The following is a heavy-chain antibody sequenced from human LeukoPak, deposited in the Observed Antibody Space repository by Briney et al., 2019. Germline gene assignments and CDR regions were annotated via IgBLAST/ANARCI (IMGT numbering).Heavy chain of an antibody. CDR2: ISSSSSYI. J-gene: IGHJ6*02. V-gene: IGHV3-21*06. CDR1: GFTFSSYS. D-gene: IGHD3-10*01. CDR3: ARDHGPFYGSGSVKADKTKNYYYYGMDV. Sequence: GGSLRLSCAASGFTFSSYSMNWVRQAPGKGLEWVSSISSSSSYIYYADSVKGRFTISRDNAKNSLYLQMNSLRAEDTAVYYCARDHGPFYGSGSVKADKTKNYYYYGMDVWGQGTTVTVSS.